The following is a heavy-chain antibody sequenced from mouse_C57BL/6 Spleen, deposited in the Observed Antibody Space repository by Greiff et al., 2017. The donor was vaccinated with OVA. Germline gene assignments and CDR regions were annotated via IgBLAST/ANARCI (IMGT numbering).Heavy chain of an antibody. CDR2: ISSGGSYT. V-gene: IGHV5-6*01. CDR3: ARHTTASHGYFDV. D-gene: IGHD1-2*01. Sequence: DVQLVESGGDLVKPGGSLKLSCAASGFTFSSYGMSWVRQTPDKRLEWVATISSGGSYTYYPDSVKGRFTISRDNAKNTLYLQMSSLKSEDTAMYYCARHTTASHGYFDVWGTGTTVTVSS. J-gene: IGHJ1*03. CDR1: GFTFSSYG.